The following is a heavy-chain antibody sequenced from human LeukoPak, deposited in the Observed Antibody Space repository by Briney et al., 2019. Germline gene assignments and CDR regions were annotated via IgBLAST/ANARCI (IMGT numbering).Heavy chain of an antibody. CDR1: GFTFSSDV. Sequence: PGGSLRLSCAASGFTFSSDVMHWVRQAPGKGLEWVAVISYDGTNKNYADSVKGRFTISRDNSKNTLYLQMNRLRAEDTAIYYCAKPGPNGYVGLSWLDPWGQGTQVTVSS. D-gene: IGHD3-22*01. J-gene: IGHJ5*02. CDR2: ISYDGTNK. V-gene: IGHV3-30-3*02. CDR3: AKPGPNGYVGLSWLDP.